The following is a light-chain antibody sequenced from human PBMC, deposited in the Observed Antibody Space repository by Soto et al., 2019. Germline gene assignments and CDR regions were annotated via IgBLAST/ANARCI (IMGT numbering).Light chain of an antibody. Sequence: EIILTQSPGTLSLSPGERATLSCRASQGISSSLAWYQQKPGQAPRLLIYDASNRATGIPARFSGSGSGTDFTLTISSREPEDFAVYYCQQCSHWPRTFGQGTKLEIK. J-gene: IGKJ2*01. CDR3: QQCSHWPRT. CDR2: DAS. V-gene: IGKV3-11*01. CDR1: QGISSS.